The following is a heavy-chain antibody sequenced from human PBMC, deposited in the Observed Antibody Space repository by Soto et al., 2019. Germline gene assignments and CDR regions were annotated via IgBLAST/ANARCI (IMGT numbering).Heavy chain of an antibody. V-gene: IGHV4-31*03. CDR2: IYYSGST. J-gene: IGHJ3*02. CDR3: ARDRALVGATRGEGDAFDI. CDR1: GGSISSGGYY. Sequence: PSETLSLTCTVSGGSISSGGYYWSWIRQHPGKGLEWIGYIYYSGSTYYNPSLKSRVTISVDTSKNQFSLKLSSVTAADTAVYYCARDRALVGATRGEGDAFDIWGQGTMVTVSS. D-gene: IGHD1-26*01.